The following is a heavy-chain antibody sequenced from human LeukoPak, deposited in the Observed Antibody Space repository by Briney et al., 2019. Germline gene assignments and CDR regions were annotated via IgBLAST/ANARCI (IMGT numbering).Heavy chain of an antibody. CDR1: GGSFTTHY. J-gene: IGHJ3*01. V-gene: IGHV4-59*11. CDR2: ISYIGST. D-gene: IGHD3-22*01. CDR3: ASDSISMNAFDA. Sequence: SETLSLTCTVSGGSFTTHYWSWIRQPPGKGLEWVGYISYIGSTNYNPSLKSRVTISIETSKNEVSLMLTSVTAADTAVYYCASDSISMNAFDAWGQGTMVTVSS.